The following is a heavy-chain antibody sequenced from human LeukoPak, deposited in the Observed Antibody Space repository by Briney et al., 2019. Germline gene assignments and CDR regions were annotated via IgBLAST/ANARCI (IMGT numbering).Heavy chain of an antibody. V-gene: IGHV4-59*08. CDR1: GGSISSYY. CDR2: IYYSGST. Sequence: SETLSLTCTVSGGSISSYYWSWIRQPPGNRLEWIGYIYYSGSTNYNPSLKSRVTISVDTSKNQFSLKLSSVTAADTAVYYCARLRKQRLQGAWFDPWGQGTLVTVSS. J-gene: IGHJ5*02. CDR3: ARLRKQRLQGAWFDP. D-gene: IGHD6-25*01.